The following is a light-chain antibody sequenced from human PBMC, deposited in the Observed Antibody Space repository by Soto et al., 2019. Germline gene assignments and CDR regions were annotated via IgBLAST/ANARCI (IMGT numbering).Light chain of an antibody. CDR2: GAS. V-gene: IGKV3-15*01. Sequence: EIVMTQSPATLSVSPGERATLSCRASQSVSSNLAWYQQKPGQAPRLLISGASTRATGIPARFSGSGSGTEFTLIISSLQSEDFAVYYCQQCTNWPITFGGGTTVEIK. J-gene: IGKJ4*01. CDR1: QSVSSN. CDR3: QQCTNWPIT.